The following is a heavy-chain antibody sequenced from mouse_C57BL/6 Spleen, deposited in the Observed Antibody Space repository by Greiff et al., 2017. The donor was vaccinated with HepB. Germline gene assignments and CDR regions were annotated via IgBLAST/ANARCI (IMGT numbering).Heavy chain of an antibody. D-gene: IGHD1-1*01. CDR1: GYTFTDYE. J-gene: IGHJ2*01. CDR3: TIITTVDY. V-gene: IGHV1-15*01. Sequence: LVESGAELVRPGASVTLSCKASGYTFTDYEMHWVKQTPVHGLEWIGAIDPETGGTAYNQKFKGKAILTADKSSSTAYMELRSLTSEDSAVYYCTIITTVDYWGQGTTLTVSS. CDR2: IDPETGGT.